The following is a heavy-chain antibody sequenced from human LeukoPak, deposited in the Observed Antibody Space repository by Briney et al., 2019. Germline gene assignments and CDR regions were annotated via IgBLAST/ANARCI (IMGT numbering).Heavy chain of an antibody. CDR2: IKQDGSEK. CDR1: GFTFSSYW. V-gene: IGHV3-7*01. J-gene: IGHJ4*02. CDR3: ARDTSKYSGYDLFFDY. D-gene: IGHD5-12*01. Sequence: GGSLRLSCAASGFTFSSYWMSWVRQAPGKGLEWVANIKQDGSEKYYVDSVKGRFTISRDSAKNSLYLQMNSLRAEDTAVYYCARDTSKYSGYDLFFDYWGQGTLVTVSS.